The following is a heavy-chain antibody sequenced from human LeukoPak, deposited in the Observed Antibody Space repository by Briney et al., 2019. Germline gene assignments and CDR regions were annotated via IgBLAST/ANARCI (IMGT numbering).Heavy chain of an antibody. CDR2: LNPGSGDT. Sequence: ASVKVSCKASGYTFTTYDMTWVRQATGQGLEWMGWLNPGSGDTGYAQKFQGRLTMTTDTSTSTAYMELRSLRSDDTAVYYCARERTRFWYFDLWGRGTLVTVSS. CDR1: GYTFTTYD. CDR3: ARERTRFWYFDL. J-gene: IGHJ2*01. V-gene: IGHV1-8*01.